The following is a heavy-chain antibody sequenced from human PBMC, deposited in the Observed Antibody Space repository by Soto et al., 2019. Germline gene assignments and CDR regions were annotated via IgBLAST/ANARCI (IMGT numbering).Heavy chain of an antibody. Sequence: QVQLVQSGAEVKKPGASVKVSCKASGYTFTSHGITWVRQAPGQGLEWMGWISTYNGNTNYAQKLQGRVTLTTDTSTSTAYMELRSLRSDDAAVYYCARGASCTSTSCYDYSHYGMDVWGQGTTVTVSS. J-gene: IGHJ6*02. CDR2: ISTYNGNT. CDR3: ARGASCTSTSCYDYSHYGMDV. CDR1: GYTFTSHG. V-gene: IGHV1-18*01. D-gene: IGHD2-2*01.